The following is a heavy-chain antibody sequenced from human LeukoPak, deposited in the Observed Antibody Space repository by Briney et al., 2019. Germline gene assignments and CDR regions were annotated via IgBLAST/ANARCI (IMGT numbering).Heavy chain of an antibody. Sequence: ASVTLSLTCTVSGGSITGYYWTWIRQPAGKGLEWIGCVSYTGRAYYNPSLERRVTISLDPSHNRFSLKVNSATAADPAVYYWARVSDMTPISGYYSFVYWGGGTRVCVST. V-gene: IGHV4-4*07. CDR2: VSYTGRA. J-gene: IGHJ4*02. D-gene: IGHD5-12*01. CDR1: GGSITGYY. CDR3: ARVSDMTPISGYYSFVY.